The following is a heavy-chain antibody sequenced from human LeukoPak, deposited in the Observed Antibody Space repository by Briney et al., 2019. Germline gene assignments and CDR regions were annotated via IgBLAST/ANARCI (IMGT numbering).Heavy chain of an antibody. CDR3: AKDQVDYYDSSGYP. J-gene: IGHJ5*02. V-gene: IGHV3-23*01. D-gene: IGHD3-22*01. Sequence: GGSLRLSCAASGFTFSSYAMCWVRQAPGKGLEWVSAISGSGGSTYYADSVKGRFTISRDNSKNTLYLQMNSLRAEDTAVYYCAKDQVDYYDSSGYPWGQGTLVTVSS. CDR2: ISGSGGST. CDR1: GFTFSSYA.